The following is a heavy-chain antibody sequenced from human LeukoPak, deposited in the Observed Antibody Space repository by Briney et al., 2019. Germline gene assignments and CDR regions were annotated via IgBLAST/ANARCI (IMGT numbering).Heavy chain of an antibody. CDR2: INPNSGGT. CDR3: ARNSDIVVVTAIRGENWFDP. V-gene: IGHV1-2*02. J-gene: IGHJ5*02. D-gene: IGHD2-21*02. Sequence: GASVKVPCKASGYTFTGYYMHWVRQAPGQGLEWMGWINPNSGGTNYAQKFQGRVTMTRDTSISTAYMELSRLRSDDTAVYYCARNSDIVVVTAIRGENWFDPWGQGTLVTVSS. CDR1: GYTFTGYY.